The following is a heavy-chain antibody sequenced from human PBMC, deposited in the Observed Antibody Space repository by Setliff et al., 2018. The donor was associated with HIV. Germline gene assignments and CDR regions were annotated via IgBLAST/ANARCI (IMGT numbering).Heavy chain of an antibody. CDR1: EVIVSNNY. CDR2: IYSGGST. J-gene: IGHJ4*02. V-gene: IGHV3-53*01. D-gene: IGHD1-1*01. Sequence: PGESLKISCAVSEVIVSNNYMSWVRQAPGKGLEWVSVIYSGGSTDHADSAKGRFTISRDNSKNTVYLQMTSLRAEDTAVYYCARSPGMFDYWGQGTPVTVS. CDR3: ARSPGMFDY.